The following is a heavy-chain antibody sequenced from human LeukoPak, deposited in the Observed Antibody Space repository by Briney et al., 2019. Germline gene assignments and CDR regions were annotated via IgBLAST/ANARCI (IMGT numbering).Heavy chain of an antibody. CDR2: IYPTGRT. V-gene: IGHV4-38-2*02. Sequence: SDTLSLTCTVSSYSISSGYYWGRIRQPQGKGLEWIGNIYPTGRTYYNPSHKSRHTISVDTYKNQFSLKVSSVSAADTAVYYCARAYSSSWYWNWFDPWGQGTLVTVSS. CDR1: SYSISSGYY. D-gene: IGHD6-13*01. J-gene: IGHJ5*02. CDR3: ARAYSSSWYWNWFDP.